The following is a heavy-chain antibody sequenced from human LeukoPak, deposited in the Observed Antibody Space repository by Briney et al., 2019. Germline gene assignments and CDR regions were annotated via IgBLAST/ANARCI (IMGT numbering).Heavy chain of an antibody. CDR1: GVSISSYY. CDR3: ARQGGGAVARVDFDY. J-gene: IGHJ4*02. Sequence: PSETLSLTCTVSGVSISSYYWSWIRQPPGKGLEWIGNIYYSGSTKYNPSLKSRVTISVDTSKNHFSLKLSSVTAADTAVYYCARQGGGAVARVDFDYWGQGTLVTVSS. D-gene: IGHD6-19*01. V-gene: IGHV4-59*08. CDR2: IYYSGST.